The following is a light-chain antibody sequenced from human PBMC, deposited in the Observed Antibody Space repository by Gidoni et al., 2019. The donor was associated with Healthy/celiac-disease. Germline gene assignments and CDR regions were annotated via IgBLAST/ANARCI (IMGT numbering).Light chain of an antibody. V-gene: IGLV2-11*01. CDR2: DVS. Sequence: LTQPRSVSGSPGLSVTSSCTGTSSDVGCYNYVSWYQQHPGTATKLMIDDVSTRPPGVPERCSGSKSGNTASLTISGLQAADEAAYYCCSYAGSYTFVFGGGTKLTVL. CDR1: SSDVGCYNY. CDR3: CSYAGSYTFV. J-gene: IGLJ2*01.